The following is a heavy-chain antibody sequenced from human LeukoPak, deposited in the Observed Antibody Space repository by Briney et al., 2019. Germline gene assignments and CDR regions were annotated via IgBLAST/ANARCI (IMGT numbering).Heavy chain of an antibody. CDR1: GFSFSSHG. J-gene: IGHJ4*02. D-gene: IGHD3-16*01. Sequence: GRSLRLSCAASGFSFSSHGMHWVRQAPGKGPEWEAVIWYDGSTRYYADSVEGRFTISRDNSKNTLYLQMNSLRAQDTAVYYCARALHFEGFGPFDYWGQGTLVTVSS. CDR3: ARALHFEGFGPFDY. CDR2: IWYDGSTR. V-gene: IGHV3-33*01.